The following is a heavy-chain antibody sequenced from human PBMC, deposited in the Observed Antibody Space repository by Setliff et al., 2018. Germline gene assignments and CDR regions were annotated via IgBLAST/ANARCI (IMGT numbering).Heavy chain of an antibody. V-gene: IGHV3-66*01. CDR1: GFTVSTNY. D-gene: IGHD3-16*01. CDR2: IYSGGNT. CDR3: ARDRGGGLFDY. Sequence: PGGSLRLSCAASGFTVSTNYMSWVRQAPGKGLEWVSVIYSGGNTYYADSVKGRFTISRDNSKNTLYLQMNSLRAEDTAVYFCARDRGGGLFDYWGQGTLVTVSS. J-gene: IGHJ4*02.